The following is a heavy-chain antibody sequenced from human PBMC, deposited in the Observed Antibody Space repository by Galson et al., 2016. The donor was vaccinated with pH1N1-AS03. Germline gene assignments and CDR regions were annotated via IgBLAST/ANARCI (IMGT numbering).Heavy chain of an antibody. CDR1: RGSVNTDDYF. CDR3: ARDASGLDV. V-gene: IGHV4-61*08. Sequence: ETLSLTCTVSRGSVNTDDYFWTWIRQPPRKGLAWIGHVFYTGATNYNPSVKGRVTISIDTSNNKISLRLNSVSASDTAVHYCARDASGLDVWGQGTTVTVS. J-gene: IGHJ6*02. CDR2: VFYTGAT.